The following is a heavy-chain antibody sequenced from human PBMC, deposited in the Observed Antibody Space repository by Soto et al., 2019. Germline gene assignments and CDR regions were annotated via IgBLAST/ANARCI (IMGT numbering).Heavy chain of an antibody. CDR1: GFTVSSNY. Sequence: EVQLVESGGGLVQPGGSLRLSCAASGFTVSSNYMSWVRQAPGKGLEWVSVIYSGGSTYYADSVKARFTISRDNSKNTLYLQMNSLRAEDTAVYYCARVGNYGDYVAFDYWGQGTLVTVSS. CDR3: ARVGNYGDYVAFDY. D-gene: IGHD4-17*01. CDR2: IYSGGST. V-gene: IGHV3-66*01. J-gene: IGHJ4*02.